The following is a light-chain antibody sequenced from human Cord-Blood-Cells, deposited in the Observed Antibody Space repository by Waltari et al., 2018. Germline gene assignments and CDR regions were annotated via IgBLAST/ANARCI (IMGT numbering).Light chain of an antibody. V-gene: IGKV3-15*01. Sequence: EIVMTQSPATLSVSPGERATISSRASQSVSSNFAWYQQKPAPDPRLLIYGASTRSTGIPDRFSGSGSGTEFTLTISSLQSEDFAVYYCQQYNNWPRTFGQGTKLEIK. CDR2: GAS. J-gene: IGKJ2*01. CDR1: QSVSSN. CDR3: QQYNNWPRT.